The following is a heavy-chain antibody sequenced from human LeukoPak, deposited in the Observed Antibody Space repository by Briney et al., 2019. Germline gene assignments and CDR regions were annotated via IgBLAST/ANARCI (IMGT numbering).Heavy chain of an antibody. CDR1: GFPVSSNY. CDR3: ARGDPFGSGPSPAYFDY. Sequence: PGGSLSLSCAASGFPVSSNYMSWVRQAPGKGLEWVSVIYSGGSTYYADSVKGRFTISRDNSKNTLYLQMNSLRAEDTAVYYCARGDPFGSGPSPAYFDYWGQGTLVTVSS. D-gene: IGHD3-10*01. J-gene: IGHJ4*02. CDR2: IYSGGST. V-gene: IGHV3-53*01.